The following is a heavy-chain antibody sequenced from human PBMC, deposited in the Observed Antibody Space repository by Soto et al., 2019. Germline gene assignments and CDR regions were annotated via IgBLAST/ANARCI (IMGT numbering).Heavy chain of an antibody. J-gene: IGHJ6*02. CDR3: ARVGDFYYYGMDV. CDR1: GGSISSYY. V-gene: IGHV4-59*01. Sequence: QVQLQESGPGLVKPSETLSLTCTVSGGSISSYYWSWIRQPPGKGLEWIGYIYYSGSTNYNPSLKSRVTISVDTSKNQFSLKLSSVTAADTPVYYCARVGDFYYYGMDVWGQGTTVTVSS. CDR2: IYYSGST. D-gene: IGHD3-16*01.